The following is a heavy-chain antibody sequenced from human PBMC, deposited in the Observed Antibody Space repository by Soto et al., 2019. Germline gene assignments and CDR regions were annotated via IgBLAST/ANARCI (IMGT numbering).Heavy chain of an antibody. D-gene: IGHD2-2*02. CDR3: GSQLEGYRRKYYCHF. CDR1: GFNFSDFY. Sequence: GGSLRLSCAASGFNFSDFYISWIRQAPGKGLEWVPFISGTGETIYYAESVKGRFTISRDNAQNSLYLQMNSLRDEDTAIYYCGSQLEGYRRKYYCHFWGQGTLVTVSS. CDR2: ISGTGETI. J-gene: IGHJ4*02. V-gene: IGHV3-11*01.